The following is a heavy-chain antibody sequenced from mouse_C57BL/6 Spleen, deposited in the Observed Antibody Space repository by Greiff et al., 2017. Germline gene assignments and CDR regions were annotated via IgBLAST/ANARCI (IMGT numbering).Heavy chain of an antibody. CDR3: TRGTRGWEFYFDY. V-gene: IGHV5-9-1*02. J-gene: IGHJ2*01. CDR2: ISSGGDYI. D-gene: IGHD3-3*01. CDR1: GFTFSSYA. Sequence: EVKLMESGEGLVKPGGSLKLSCAASGFTFSSYAMSWVRQTPEKRLEWVAYISSGGDYIYYADTVKGRFTISRDNARNTLYLQMSSLKSEDTAMYYCTRGTRGWEFYFDYWGQGTTLTVSS.